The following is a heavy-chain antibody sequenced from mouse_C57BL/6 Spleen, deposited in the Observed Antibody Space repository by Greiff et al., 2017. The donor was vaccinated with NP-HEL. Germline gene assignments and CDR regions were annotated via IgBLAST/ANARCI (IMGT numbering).Heavy chain of an antibody. J-gene: IGHJ4*01. CDR3: ARQGDGDAMDY. Sequence: EVQLQQSGPELVKPGASVKIPCKASGYTFTDYNMDWVKQSHGKSLEWLGVINPNSGGTNYNQKFKGKATLTVDKSSSTAYMELRSLTSEDTAAYYCARQGDGDAMDYWGQGTSVTVSS. CDR1: GYTFTDYN. V-gene: IGHV1-18*01. CDR2: INPNSGGT. D-gene: IGHD3-3*01.